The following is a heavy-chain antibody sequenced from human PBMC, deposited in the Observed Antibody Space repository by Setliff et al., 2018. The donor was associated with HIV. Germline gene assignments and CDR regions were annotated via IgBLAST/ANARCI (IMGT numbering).Heavy chain of an antibody. J-gene: IGHJ3*02. CDR2: IYYSGST. Sequence: PSETLSLTCTVSGGSISSGAYYWSWIRQHPGKGLEWIGYIYYSGSTYYNPAPKSRVTISVDTSKNQFSLKLSSVTDADTAVYYCARDRGFTFHDAFDIWGQGT. CDR3: ARDRGFTFHDAFDI. CDR1: GGSISSGAYY. V-gene: IGHV4-31*02. D-gene: IGHD3-16*01.